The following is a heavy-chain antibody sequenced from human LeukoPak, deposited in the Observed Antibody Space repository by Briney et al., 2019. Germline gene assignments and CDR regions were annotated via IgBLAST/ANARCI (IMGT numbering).Heavy chain of an antibody. D-gene: IGHD6-19*01. CDR1: GFTFSSYA. Sequence: GGSLRLSCAAPGFTFSSYAMSWVRQAPGKGLEWVSAIIGSGGSTYYADSVKGRFTISRDNSKNTLYLQMNSLSAEDTAVYYCASDIAVAGTPPNYYYYGMDVWGQGTTVTVSS. CDR2: IIGSGGST. CDR3: ASDIAVAGTPPNYYYYGMDV. V-gene: IGHV3-23*01. J-gene: IGHJ6*02.